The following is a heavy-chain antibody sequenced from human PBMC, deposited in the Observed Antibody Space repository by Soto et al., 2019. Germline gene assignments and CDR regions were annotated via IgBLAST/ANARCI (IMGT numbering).Heavy chain of an antibody. V-gene: IGHV3-33*01. CDR2: IWYDGSNK. CDR1: GFTFSNYG. J-gene: IGHJ4*02. Sequence: GGSLRLSCAASGFTFSNYGMHWVRQAPGKGLEWVAVIWYDGSNKYYADSVKGRFTISRDNSKKTLYLQMNSLRAEDTAVYYCARARTTMITFGGVIVMRIRENDYWGQGTLVTVSS. D-gene: IGHD3-16*02. CDR3: ARARTTMITFGGVIVMRIRENDY.